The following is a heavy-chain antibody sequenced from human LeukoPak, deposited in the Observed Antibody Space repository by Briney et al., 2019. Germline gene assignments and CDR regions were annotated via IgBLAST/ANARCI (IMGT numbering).Heavy chain of an antibody. Sequence: PGGSLRLSCAASGFTFSSYAMSWVRQAPGKGLEWVSAISGSGGSTYYADSVKGRFTISRDNSKNTLYLQMNSLRAEDTAVYYYSNVRGVYYYYGMDVWGQGTTVTVSS. CDR2: ISGSGGST. CDR1: GFTFSSYA. CDR3: SNVRGVYYYYGMDV. D-gene: IGHD4/OR15-4a*01. J-gene: IGHJ6*02. V-gene: IGHV3-23*01.